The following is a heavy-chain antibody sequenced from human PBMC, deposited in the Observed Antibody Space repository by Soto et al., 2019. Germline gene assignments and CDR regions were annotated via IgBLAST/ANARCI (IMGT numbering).Heavy chain of an antibody. V-gene: IGHV3-30*03. CDR1: GFTFTTCG. CDR2: ISHDGSNK. J-gene: IGHJ6*03. D-gene: IGHD3-3*01. CDR3: ASNYYDFWSGYYDYYYLDV. Sequence: QVQLVESGGGVVQPGRSLRLSCAASGFTFTTCGMHWVRQAPGKGLEWVALISHDGSNKYYAESVKGRFTISRDNSKNTLNLQMNSLRAEDTAVYYCASNYYDFWSGYYDYYYLDVSGKGTTVTVSS.